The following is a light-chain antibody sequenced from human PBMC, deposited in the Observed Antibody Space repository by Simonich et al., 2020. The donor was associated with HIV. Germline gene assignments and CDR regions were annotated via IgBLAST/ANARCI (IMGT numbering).Light chain of an antibody. J-gene: IGLJ3*02. CDR1: SGSIARNY. CDR3: QSYDSNNHWV. V-gene: IGLV6-57*03. CDR2: DDN. Sequence: NFMLTQPHSVSESPGKTVTISCTRSSGSIARNYVQWYQQRPGSAPTTVIYDDNQRPSGVPDRFSGSIDSSSNAASLTISGLKTEDEADYFCQSYDSNNHWVFGGGTKLTVL.